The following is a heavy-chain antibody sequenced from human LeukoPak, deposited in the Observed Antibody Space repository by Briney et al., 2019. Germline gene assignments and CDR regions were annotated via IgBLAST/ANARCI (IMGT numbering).Heavy chain of an antibody. J-gene: IGHJ5*02. CDR3: ARVHYENWFDP. Sequence: PGGSLRLSCAASGFTVSSNYMSWVRQAPGKGLEWVSVIYSGGSTYYADSVKGRFTISRDNSKNTLYLQMNSLRAEDTAVYYCARVHYENWFDPWGQGTLVTVSS. CDR1: GFTVSSNY. V-gene: IGHV3-53*01. D-gene: IGHD4-17*01. CDR2: IYSGGST.